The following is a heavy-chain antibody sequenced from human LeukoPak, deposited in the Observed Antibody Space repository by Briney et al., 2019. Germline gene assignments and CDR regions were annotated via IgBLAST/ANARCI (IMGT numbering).Heavy chain of an antibody. V-gene: IGHV3-30*03. J-gene: IGHJ5*02. Sequence: QSGGSLRLSCAAAGFTVVAYGTESARQAPGKGLEWVTGIAFDGSRKHYADSVKGRFTISRDNSRNTMDLQMNSLRVEDTSVYHCPRFPSSSFAPWGQGTLVIVSS. CDR3: PRFPSSSFAP. CDR2: IAFDGSRK. D-gene: IGHD2-21*01. CDR1: GFTVVAYG.